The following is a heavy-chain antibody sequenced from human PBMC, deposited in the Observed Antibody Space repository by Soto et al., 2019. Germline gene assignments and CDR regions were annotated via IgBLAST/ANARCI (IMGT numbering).Heavy chain of an antibody. Sequence: GGALRLFSPASGFTLSGDRMSWARQSPGKGLEWVANIKQDGSENYFVDPVKGRFTISRDNAKNTLYLQMNSLKPDDTAVYYCARRGRRSGNYADAFDIWGQGTMVTVSS. CDR3: ARRGRRSGNYADAFDI. CDR1: GFTLSGDR. D-gene: IGHD1-26*01. V-gene: IGHV3-7*03. CDR2: IKQDGSEN. J-gene: IGHJ3*02.